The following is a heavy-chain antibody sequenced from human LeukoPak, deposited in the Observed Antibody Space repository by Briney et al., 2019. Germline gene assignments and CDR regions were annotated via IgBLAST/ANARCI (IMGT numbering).Heavy chain of an antibody. Sequence: ASVKVSCKASGYTFTTYGISWVRQAPGQGLEWMGWINPNSGGTNYAQKFQGRVTMTRDTSISTAYMELSRLRSDDTAVYYCARGRAYYDILTGYYDYWGQGTLVTVSS. CDR3: ARGRAYYDILTGYYDY. CDR2: INPNSGGT. V-gene: IGHV1-2*02. CDR1: GYTFTTYG. D-gene: IGHD3-9*01. J-gene: IGHJ4*02.